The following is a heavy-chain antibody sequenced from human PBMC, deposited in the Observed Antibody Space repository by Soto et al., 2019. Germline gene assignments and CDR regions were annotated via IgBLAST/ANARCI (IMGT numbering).Heavy chain of an antibody. V-gene: IGHV4-34*01. CDR2: INHSGST. J-gene: IGHJ3*02. Sequence: SETLSLTCAVYGGSFSGYYWSWIRQPPGKGLEWIGEINHSGSTNYNPSLKSRVTISVDTSKNQFSLKLSSVTAADTAVYYCARTGALGYCSSTSCFRDAFDIWGQGTMVTVSS. CDR3: ARTGALGYCSSTSCFRDAFDI. D-gene: IGHD2-2*01. CDR1: GGSFSGYY.